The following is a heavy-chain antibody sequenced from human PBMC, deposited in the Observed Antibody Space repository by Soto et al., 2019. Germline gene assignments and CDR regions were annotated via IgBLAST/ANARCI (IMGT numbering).Heavy chain of an antibody. CDR2: ISSSSSTI. Sequence: PGGSLRLSCAASGFPFSSYSMNWVRQAPGKGLEWVSYISSSSSTIYYADSVKGRFTISRDNAKNSLYLQMNSLRDEDTAVYYSARDNYYDSSGYPKLGGMDVWGQGTTVTVSS. CDR3: ARDNYYDSSGYPKLGGMDV. V-gene: IGHV3-48*02. J-gene: IGHJ6*02. D-gene: IGHD3-22*01. CDR1: GFPFSSYS.